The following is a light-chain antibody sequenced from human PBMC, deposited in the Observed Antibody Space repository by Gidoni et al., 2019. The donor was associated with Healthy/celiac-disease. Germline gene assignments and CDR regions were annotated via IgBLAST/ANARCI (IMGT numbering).Light chain of an antibody. Sequence: EIVVTQAPGTLSLSPGERATLSCRASQSVSSSYLAWYQQKPGQAPRLLIYGASSRATGIPDRFSGRGSGTDFTLTISRLEPEDFAVYYCQQYGSSPPRSFGQGTKLEIK. CDR1: QSVSSSY. V-gene: IGKV3-20*01. J-gene: IGKJ2*03. CDR3: QQYGSSPPRS. CDR2: GAS.